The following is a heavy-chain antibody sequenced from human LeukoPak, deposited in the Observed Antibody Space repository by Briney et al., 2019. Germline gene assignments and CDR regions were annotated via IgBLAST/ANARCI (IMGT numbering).Heavy chain of an antibody. J-gene: IGHJ4*02. CDR1: GYTFASYG. V-gene: IGHV1-18*01. CDR3: ARDDRDYCSGTSCYYFDY. D-gene: IGHD2-2*01. Sequence: ASVKVSCKASGYTFASYGISWVRQAPGQGLEWMGWISVYNGNTDYAQKLQGRLTVTTDTSTSTAYMELRSLRSDDTAVYYCARDDRDYCSGTSCYYFDYWGQGTLVTVSS. CDR2: ISVYNGNT.